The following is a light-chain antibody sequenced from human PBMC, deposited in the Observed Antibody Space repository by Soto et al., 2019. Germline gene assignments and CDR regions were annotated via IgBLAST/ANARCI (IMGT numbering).Light chain of an antibody. J-gene: IGKJ1*01. Sequence: ETVLTQSPGTLSLSPGERATLSCRASQSVSSNYFAWHQQRPGQAPRLLMYGASTRASGFPDWLSGIASGTDFPITISRLPPEDFAVYYCQQYSSSGTFGQGTKVDIK. CDR1: QSVSSNY. V-gene: IGKV3-20*01. CDR2: GAS. CDR3: QQYSSSGT.